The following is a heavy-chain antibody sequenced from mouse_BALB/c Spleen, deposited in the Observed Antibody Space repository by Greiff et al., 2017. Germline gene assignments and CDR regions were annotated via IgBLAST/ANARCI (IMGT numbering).Heavy chain of an antibody. Sequence: VHLVESGPGLVAPSQSLSITCTVSGFSLTSYGVHWVRQPPGKGLEWLGVIWAGGSTNYNSALMSRLSISKDNSKSQVFLKMNSLQTDDTAMYYCARTVVAKQDAMDYWGQGTSVTVSS. J-gene: IGHJ4*01. CDR1: GFSLTSYG. CDR2: IWAGGST. CDR3: ARTVVAKQDAMDY. V-gene: IGHV2-9*02. D-gene: IGHD1-1*01.